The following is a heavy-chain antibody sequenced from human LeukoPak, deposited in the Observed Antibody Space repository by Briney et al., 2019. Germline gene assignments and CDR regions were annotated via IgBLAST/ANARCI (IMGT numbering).Heavy chain of an antibody. Sequence: GSSVKVSCKASGGTFSSYAISWVRQAPGQGLEWMGGIIPIFGTANYAQKFQGRVTITADESTSTAYMELSSLRSEDTAVYYCARGLKSGYDLSYYYYYMDVWGKGTTVTISS. J-gene: IGHJ6*03. CDR2: IIPIFGTA. CDR1: GGTFSSYA. D-gene: IGHD5-12*01. V-gene: IGHV1-69*01. CDR3: ARGLKSGYDLSYYYYYMDV.